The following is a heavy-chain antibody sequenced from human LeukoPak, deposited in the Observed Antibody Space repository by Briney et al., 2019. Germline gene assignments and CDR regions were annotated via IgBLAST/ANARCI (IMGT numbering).Heavy chain of an antibody. D-gene: IGHD5-12*01. J-gene: IGHJ4*02. CDR3: ARGRGYSGYDPFDY. V-gene: IGHV3-48*01. Sequence: GGSLRLSCAASGFTFSSYSMNWVRQAPGKGLEWVSYISSSSSTIYYADSVKGRFTISRDNAKNSLYLQMNSLRAEDTAVYYCARGRGYSGYDPFDYWGQGTLVTVSS. CDR2: ISSSSSTI. CDR1: GFTFSSYS.